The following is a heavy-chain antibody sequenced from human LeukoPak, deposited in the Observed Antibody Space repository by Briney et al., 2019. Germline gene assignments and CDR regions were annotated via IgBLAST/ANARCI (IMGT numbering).Heavy chain of an antibody. Sequence: GGSLRLSCAASGFTYSNTWMSWVRQAPGKGLEWGGRIKSKSEGETTDYAAPVKGRITITRDDSKKTLYLQMNSLQTGDTAMYYCTTDRDISPHLSYYYMDVWGKGTTVTVSS. CDR1: GFTYSNTW. D-gene: IGHD3-9*01. V-gene: IGHV3-15*01. CDR2: IKSKSEGETT. CDR3: TTDRDISPHLSYYYMDV. J-gene: IGHJ6*03.